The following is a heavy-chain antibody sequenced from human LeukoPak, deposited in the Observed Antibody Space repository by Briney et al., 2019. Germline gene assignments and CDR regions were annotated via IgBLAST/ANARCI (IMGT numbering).Heavy chain of an antibody. J-gene: IGHJ5*02. Sequence: GGSLRLSCAASGFTFSTYEMNWVRQAPGKGLEWISYISSSGRTIYYADSVKGRFTISRDNAKNSLSLQMNSLTAEDTAVYYCACGSYPHWFDPWGQGTLVTVSS. CDR1: GFTFSTYE. CDR3: ACGSYPHWFDP. CDR2: ISSSGRTI. V-gene: IGHV3-48*03. D-gene: IGHD2-15*01.